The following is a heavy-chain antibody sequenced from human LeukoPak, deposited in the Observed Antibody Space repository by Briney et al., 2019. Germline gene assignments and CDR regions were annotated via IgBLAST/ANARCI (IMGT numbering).Heavy chain of an antibody. Sequence: PGGSLRLSCAASGFXVSNSYITWVSQAPGKGLECLSLIYSGGSTYYADSVKGRLSISRDNSKNTLYLQINSLRAEDTAVYFCARGDDYADSWGQGTLVTVSS. D-gene: IGHD5-24*01. CDR2: IYSGGST. V-gene: IGHV3-66*01. CDR1: GFXVSNSY. CDR3: ARGDDYADS. J-gene: IGHJ5*01.